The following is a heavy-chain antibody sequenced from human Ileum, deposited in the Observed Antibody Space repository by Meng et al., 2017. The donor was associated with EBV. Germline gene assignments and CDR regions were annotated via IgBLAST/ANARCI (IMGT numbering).Heavy chain of an antibody. J-gene: IGHJ4*02. V-gene: IGHV4-4*02. CDR3: ARVGQWLPIDY. CDR2: IYHSGST. Sequence: QANLKASGPGLVKPWGTLSLTCAVSGGSIRSRNWWSWVRQPPGTGLEWIEEIYHSGSTNNNPSLNSRVTISVDKSKKQFSLNLSSVTAADTAVYYCARVGQWLPIDYWGQGTLVTVSS. D-gene: IGHD6-19*01. CDR1: GGSIRSRNW.